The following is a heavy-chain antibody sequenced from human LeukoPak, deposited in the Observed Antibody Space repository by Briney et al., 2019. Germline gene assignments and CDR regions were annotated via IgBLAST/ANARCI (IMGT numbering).Heavy chain of an antibody. V-gene: IGHV4-59*01. J-gene: IGHJ6*03. CDR1: GGSISSYY. CDR2: IYYSGST. Sequence: PSETLSLTCTVSGGSISSYYWSWIRQPPGKGLEWIGYIYYSGSTNYNPSLKSRVTMSVDTSKNQFSLKLSSVTAADTAVYYCARTGYCSSTSCYTASRPYYYYYMDVWGKGTTVTVSS. CDR3: ARTGYCSSTSCYTASRPYYYYYMDV. D-gene: IGHD2-2*02.